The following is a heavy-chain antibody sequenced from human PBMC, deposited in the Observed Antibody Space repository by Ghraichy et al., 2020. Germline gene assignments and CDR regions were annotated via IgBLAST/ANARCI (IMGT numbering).Heavy chain of an antibody. Sequence: ASVKVSCKASGYTFTSYDINWVRQATGQGLEWMGWMNPKSGNTGYAQKFQGRVTMTRDTSITTAYMELSSLRSEDSAVYYCARGSYDYYYYAMDVWGQGTTFTVSS. V-gene: IGHV1-8*01. CDR1: GYTFTSYD. CDR2: MNPKSGNT. CDR3: ARGSYDYYYYAMDV. D-gene: IGHD1-26*01. J-gene: IGHJ6*02.